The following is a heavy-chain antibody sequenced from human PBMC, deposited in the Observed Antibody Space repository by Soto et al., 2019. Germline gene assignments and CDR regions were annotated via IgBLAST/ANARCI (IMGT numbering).Heavy chain of an antibody. D-gene: IGHD3-3*01. CDR3: ARDLSPFAGPASFHGVFDD. Sequence: ASVKVSCKASGYTFTGHYVHWMRQAPGQGLEWMGWINPRNGNTKYAQKFQGRVTMARDTSTSTHYMELSGLRSDDTAVYYCARDLSPFAGPASFHGVFDDWGQGTPVTVSS. V-gene: IGHV1-2*02. CDR2: INPRNGNT. CDR1: GYTFTGHY. J-gene: IGHJ1*01.